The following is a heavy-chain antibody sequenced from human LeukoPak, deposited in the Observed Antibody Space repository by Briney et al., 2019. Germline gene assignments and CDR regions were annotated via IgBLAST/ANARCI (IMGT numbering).Heavy chain of an antibody. J-gene: IGHJ4*02. V-gene: IGHV3-33*01. Sequence: PGRSLRLSCAASGFTFSSYGMHWVRQAPGKGLEWVAVIWYDGSNKYYADSVKGRFTISRDNSKNTLYLQMNSLRAEDTAVYYCARAHDRSLYYFDYWGQGTLVTVSS. CDR1: GFTFSSYG. CDR3: ARAHDRSLYYFDY. CDR2: IWYDGSNK.